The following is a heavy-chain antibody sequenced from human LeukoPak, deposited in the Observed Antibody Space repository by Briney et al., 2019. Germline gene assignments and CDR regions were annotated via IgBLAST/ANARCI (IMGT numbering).Heavy chain of an antibody. D-gene: IGHD5-24*01. CDR2: INWNGGST. V-gene: IGHV3-20*04. J-gene: IGHJ3*02. Sequence: PGGSLRLSCAASGFTFDDYGMSWVRQAPGKGLEWVSGINWNGGSTGYADSVKGRFTISRDNAKNSLYLQMNSLRAEDTALYYCARGGHGDGYNFGAFDIWGQGTMVTVSS. CDR3: ARGGHGDGYNFGAFDI. CDR1: GFTFDDYG.